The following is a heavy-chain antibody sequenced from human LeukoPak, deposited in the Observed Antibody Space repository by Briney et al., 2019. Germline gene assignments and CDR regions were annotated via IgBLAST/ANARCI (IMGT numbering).Heavy chain of an antibody. D-gene: IGHD5-12*01. CDR1: GGSFSGYY. Sequence: SETLSLTCAVYGGSFSGYYWSWIRQPPGKGLEWIGYIYYFGSTNYNPSLKSRVTISVDTSKNQFSLKLSSVTAADTAVYYCTSVNSGYGGWFAHGGQETLATVSS. J-gene: IGHJ5*02. CDR2: IYYFGST. V-gene: IGHV4-59*01. CDR3: TSVNSGYGGWFAH.